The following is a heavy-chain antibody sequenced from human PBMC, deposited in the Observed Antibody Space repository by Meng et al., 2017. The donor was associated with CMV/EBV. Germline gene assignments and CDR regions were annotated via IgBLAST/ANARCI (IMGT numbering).Heavy chain of an antibody. V-gene: IGHV1-69*05. Sequence: SVKVSCKASGGTFSSYAISWVRQAPGQGLEWMGGIIPIFGTANYAQKFQGRVTITTDESTSTAYMELSSLGSEDTAVYYCARDLSGDSPGSYYFDYWGQGTLVTVSS. CDR1: GGTFSSYA. CDR3: ARDLSGDSPGSYYFDY. CDR2: IIPIFGTA. J-gene: IGHJ4*02. D-gene: IGHD3-10*02.